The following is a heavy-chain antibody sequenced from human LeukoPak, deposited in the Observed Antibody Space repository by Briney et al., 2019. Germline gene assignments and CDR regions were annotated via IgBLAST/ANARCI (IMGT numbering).Heavy chain of an antibody. D-gene: IGHD2-2*01. CDR2: INQDGSEK. CDR3: ARKSYQPLLYIDY. V-gene: IGHV3-7*01. J-gene: IGHJ4*02. CDR1: GFTFSSYS. Sequence: GGSLRLSCAASGFTFSSYSMNWVRQAPGKGREWVANINQDGSEKYYVDSVKGRFTISRDNAKNSLFLLLNSLTAEDTAVYYCARKSYQPLLYIDYWGQGTLVTVSS.